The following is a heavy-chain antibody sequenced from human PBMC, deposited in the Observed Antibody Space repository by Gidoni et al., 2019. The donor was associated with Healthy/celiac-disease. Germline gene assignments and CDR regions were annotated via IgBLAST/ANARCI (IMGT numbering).Heavy chain of an antibody. J-gene: IGHJ5*02. Sequence: EVQLVQSGAEVKKPGESLKISCKGSGYSFTSYWIGWVRQMPGKGLEWMGIIYPGDSDTRYSPSFQGQVTISADKSISTAYLQWSSLKASDTAMYYCARQFPSIAARPPVWWFDPWGQGTLVTVSS. CDR2: IYPGDSDT. V-gene: IGHV5-51*01. D-gene: IGHD6-6*01. CDR3: ARQFPSIAARPPVWWFDP. CDR1: GYSFTSYW.